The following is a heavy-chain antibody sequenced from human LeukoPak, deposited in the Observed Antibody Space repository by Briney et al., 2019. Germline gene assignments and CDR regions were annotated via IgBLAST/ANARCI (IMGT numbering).Heavy chain of an antibody. J-gene: IGHJ5*02. CDR3: ARGRKAAIVVVPAGWFDP. CDR2: IYPGDSDT. V-gene: IGHV5-51*01. CDR1: GYSFTSYW. D-gene: IGHD2-2*01. Sequence: GESLKISCKGSGYSFTSYWIGWVRQMPGKGLEWMGIIYPGDSDTRYSPSFQGQVTISADKSISTAYLQWSSLKASDTAMYYCARGRKAAIVVVPAGWFDPWGQGTLVTVSS.